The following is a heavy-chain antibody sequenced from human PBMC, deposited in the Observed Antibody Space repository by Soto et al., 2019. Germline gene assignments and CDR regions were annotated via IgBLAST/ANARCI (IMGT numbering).Heavy chain of an antibody. D-gene: IGHD6-13*01. CDR1: VFTFTRYS. CDR2: ISSTTNYI. Sequence: PGGSLRLSCADSVFTFTRYSMNLVRQSPGKGLEWVSSISSTTNYIYYGDSMKGRFTISRDNSKNTLYLQMNSLRAEDTAVYYCAKLATEQMVRLFDYWGQGTLVTVSS. J-gene: IGHJ4*02. CDR3: AKLATEQMVRLFDY. V-gene: IGHV3-21*04.